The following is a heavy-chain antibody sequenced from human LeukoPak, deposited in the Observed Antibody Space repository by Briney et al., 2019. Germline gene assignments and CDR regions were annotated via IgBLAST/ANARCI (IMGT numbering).Heavy chain of an antibody. J-gene: IGHJ6*04. CDR3: ARAPIPDYYGARGGYYGMDV. CDR1: GFTFSSYE. V-gene: IGHV3-48*03. D-gene: IGHD3-10*01. CDR2: ISSSGSTI. Sequence: GGSLRLSCAASGFTFSSYEMNWVRQAPGKGLEWVSYISSSGSTIYYADSVKGRFTISRDNAKNSLYLQMNSLRAEDTAVYYCARAPIPDYYGARGGYYGMDVWGKGTTVTVSS.